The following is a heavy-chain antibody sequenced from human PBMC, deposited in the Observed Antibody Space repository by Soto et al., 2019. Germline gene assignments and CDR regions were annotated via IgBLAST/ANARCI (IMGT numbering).Heavy chain of an antibody. V-gene: IGHV4-59*02. D-gene: IGHD3-16*01. CDR2: VHYSGVT. CDR1: GGSVNGYS. J-gene: IGHJ4*02. Sequence: SETLSLTCTVSGGSVNGYSRSWIRQPPGKGLEWIGYVHYSGVTHYNPSLQSRVTMSIDTSNNRFSLRLNSVTAPDTAVYYCARAPAEYYDDIGKRTRYLDSWCQGALLSGS. CDR3: ARAPAEYYDDIGKRTRYLDS.